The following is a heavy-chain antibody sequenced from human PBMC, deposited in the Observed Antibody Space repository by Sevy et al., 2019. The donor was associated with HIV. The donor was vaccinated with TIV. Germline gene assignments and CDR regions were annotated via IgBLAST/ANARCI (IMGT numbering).Heavy chain of an antibody. CDR3: ARDGGGSSTSCLVYFDS. V-gene: IGHV3-21*06. CDR1: GFTFSDYY. D-gene: IGHD2-2*01. CDR2: ISGRSSYI. Sequence: GGSLRLSCAASGFTFSDYYMNWVRQAPGKGLEWVSSISGRSSYIHYADSVRGRFTISRDNAKNSLYLQMNSLRADDTAVYFCARDGGGSSTSCLVYFDSWGQGALVTVSS. J-gene: IGHJ4*02.